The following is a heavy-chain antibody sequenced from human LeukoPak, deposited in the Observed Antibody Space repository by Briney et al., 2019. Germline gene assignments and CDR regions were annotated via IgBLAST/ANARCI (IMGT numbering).Heavy chain of an antibody. D-gene: IGHD3-10*01. CDR1: GGSFSGYY. V-gene: IGHV4-34*01. Sequence: NPSETLSLTCAVYGGSFSGYYWSWLRQPPGKGLEWIGEINHSGSTNYNPSLKSRVTISVDTSKNQFSLKLSSVTAADTAVYYCARSDGYGLVGIWGQGTMVTVSS. CDR2: INHSGST. J-gene: IGHJ3*02. CDR3: ARSDGYGLVGI.